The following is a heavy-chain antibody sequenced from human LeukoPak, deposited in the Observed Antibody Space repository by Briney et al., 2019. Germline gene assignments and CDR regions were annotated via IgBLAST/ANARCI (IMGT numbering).Heavy chain of an antibody. J-gene: IGHJ5*02. CDR3: TKRQGPTSGSYDYFDP. Sequence: PSETLSLTCTVSGGSISSNYWSWIRQPPGQGLEWIAYIHSSGYTNYNPSLKSRVTISVDTSNNQFSLKVTSVTAADTAMHYCTKRQGPTSGSYDYFDPWGQGALVTVSS. D-gene: IGHD1-26*01. CDR2: IHSSGYT. V-gene: IGHV4-4*09. CDR1: GGSISSNY.